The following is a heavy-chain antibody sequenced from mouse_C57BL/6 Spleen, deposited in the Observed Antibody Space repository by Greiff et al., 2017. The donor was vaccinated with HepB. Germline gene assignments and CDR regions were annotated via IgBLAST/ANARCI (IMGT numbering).Heavy chain of an antibody. Sequence: VQLQQSGPELVKPGASVKISCKASGYTFTDYYMNWVKQSHGKSLEWIGDINPNNGGTSYNQKFKGKATLTVDKSSSTAYMELRSLTSEDSAVYYCARPGGRSTTVGRYFDVWGTGTTVTVSS. CDR3: ARPGGRSTTVGRYFDV. D-gene: IGHD1-1*01. CDR1: GYTFTDYY. J-gene: IGHJ1*03. CDR2: INPNNGGT. V-gene: IGHV1-26*01.